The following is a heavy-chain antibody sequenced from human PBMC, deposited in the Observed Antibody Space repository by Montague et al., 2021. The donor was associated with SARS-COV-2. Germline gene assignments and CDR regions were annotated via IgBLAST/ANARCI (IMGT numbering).Heavy chain of an antibody. CDR1: GGSISTYY. V-gene: IGHV4-59*01. CDR2: FYYSLNT. Sequence: SETLSLTCTVSGGSISTYYWNWIRQSPGKGLEWLGYFYYSLNTNYNPSPKGRLTISVDTSENQVSLNLRSVTAADTAVYYCARDSFEAPLFFDYWGQGILVTVSS. CDR3: ARDSFEAPLFFDY. J-gene: IGHJ4*02. D-gene: IGHD3-16*01.